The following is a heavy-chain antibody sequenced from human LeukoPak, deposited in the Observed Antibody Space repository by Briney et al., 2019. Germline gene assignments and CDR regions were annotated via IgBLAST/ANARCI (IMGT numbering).Heavy chain of an antibody. CDR1: GGTFSSYA. CDR3: ARDPLAAAGTPKFDY. Sequence: ASVKVSCKASGGTFSSYAISWVRQAPGQGLEWMGGIIPIFGTANYAQKFQGRVTITVDESTSTAYMELSSLRSEDTAVYYCARDPLAAAGTPKFDYWGQGTLVTVSS. V-gene: IGHV1-69*13. J-gene: IGHJ4*02. CDR2: IIPIFGTA. D-gene: IGHD6-13*01.